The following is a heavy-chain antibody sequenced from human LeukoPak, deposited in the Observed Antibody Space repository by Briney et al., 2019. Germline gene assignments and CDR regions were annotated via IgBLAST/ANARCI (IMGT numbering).Heavy chain of an antibody. Sequence: PGGPLRLSCAASGFALSSYWMTWVREAPGKGVEWVCNIKPDGSGKNYVDSVKGRFTISRDNAKNSLYLQMKGLRVEDTAVYYCSSQPAVLDLDCWGQGTLVTVSS. J-gene: IGHJ4*02. CDR1: GFALSSYW. CDR3: SSQPAVLDLDC. D-gene: IGHD6-19*01. CDR2: IKPDGSGK. V-gene: IGHV3-7*01.